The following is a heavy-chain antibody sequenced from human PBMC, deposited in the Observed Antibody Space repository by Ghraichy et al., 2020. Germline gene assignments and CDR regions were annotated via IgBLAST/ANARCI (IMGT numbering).Heavy chain of an antibody. CDR2: VNGDGSAT. CDR1: GFTFIDYP. Sequence: SCVASGFTFIDYPMYWVRQAPGKGLECVSGVNGDGSATFYAKSVKGRFTVSRDNSNNTLYLQMDNLKTEDRAIYYCARVKLEPVWFEAHFDRWGQGTLVTVSS. J-gene: IGHJ4*02. CDR3: ARVKLEPVWFEAHFDR. D-gene: IGHD1-1*01. V-gene: IGHV3-64*01.